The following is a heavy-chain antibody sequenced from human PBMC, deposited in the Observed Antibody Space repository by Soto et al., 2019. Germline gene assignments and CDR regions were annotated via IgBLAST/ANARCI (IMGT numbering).Heavy chain of an antibody. D-gene: IGHD3-9*01. CDR2: ISGSGGST. CDR1: GFTFSSYA. Sequence: GGSLRLSCAASGFTFSSYAMSWVRQAPGKGLEWVSAISGSGGSTYYADSVKGRFTISRDNSKNTLYLQMNSLRAEDTAVYYCATRSDYDILTGYHLFDYWGQGTLVTVSS. CDR3: ATRSDYDILTGYHLFDY. J-gene: IGHJ4*02. V-gene: IGHV3-23*01.